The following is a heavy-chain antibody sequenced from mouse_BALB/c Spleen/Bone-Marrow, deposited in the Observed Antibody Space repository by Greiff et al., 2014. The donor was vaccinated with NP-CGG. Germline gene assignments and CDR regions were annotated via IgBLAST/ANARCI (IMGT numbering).Heavy chain of an antibody. CDR3: ARRWLPYAMDY. CDR1: GYTFTSYI. CDR2: INPYNDGT. V-gene: IGHV1-14*01. Sequence: VQLKDSGPELVKPGASVKMSCKASGYTFTSYIMHWVKQKPGQGLEWIGYINPYNDGTKYNEKFKGKATLTSGESSSTAYMELSSLTSEDSAVYYCARRWLPYAMDYWGQGTSVTVSS. D-gene: IGHD2-3*01. J-gene: IGHJ4*01.